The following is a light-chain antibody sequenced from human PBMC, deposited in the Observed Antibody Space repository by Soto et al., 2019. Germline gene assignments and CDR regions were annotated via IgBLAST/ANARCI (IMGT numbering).Light chain of an antibody. CDR3: QQYGGSPLFT. CDR1: QGVTTAY. Sequence: EIVLTQSPGTLSLSPGERAILSCRASQGVTTAYLAWYQHKPGQAPRLLIYGASNRATGIPDRFSGSGSGTDFTLTISRLEPEDFAVYSCQQYGGSPLFTFGPGTRVDLK. J-gene: IGKJ3*01. CDR2: GAS. V-gene: IGKV3-20*01.